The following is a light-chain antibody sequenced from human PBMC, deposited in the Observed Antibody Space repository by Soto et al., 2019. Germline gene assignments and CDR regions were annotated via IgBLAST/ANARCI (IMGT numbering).Light chain of an antibody. CDR1: SSDVGGYNY. CDR2: DVS. Sequence: QSALTQPASVSGSPGQSITISCTGTSSDVGGYNYVSWYQQHPGKAPKLMICDVSNRPSGVSNRFSGSKSGNTASLTISGLQAEDEADYYCSSYTSSSTEVFGTGTKLTVL. V-gene: IGLV2-14*01. CDR3: SSYTSSSTEV. J-gene: IGLJ1*01.